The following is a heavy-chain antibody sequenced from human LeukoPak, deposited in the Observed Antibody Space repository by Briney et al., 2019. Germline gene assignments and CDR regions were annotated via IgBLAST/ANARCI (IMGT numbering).Heavy chain of an antibody. V-gene: IGHV3-23*01. D-gene: IGHD2-2*01. J-gene: IGHJ4*02. CDR2: ISGGGDSA. CDR3: AKLGCTGTFCYANY. CDR1: GFTFSDYA. Sequence: GGYLRLSCAAYGFTFSDYAMTWVRQTPGKGLEWVSVISGGGDSADYADSMKGRFTISRDNSKNTLYLQMNSLRAEDTALYYCAKLGCTGTFCYANYWGQGTLVTVSS.